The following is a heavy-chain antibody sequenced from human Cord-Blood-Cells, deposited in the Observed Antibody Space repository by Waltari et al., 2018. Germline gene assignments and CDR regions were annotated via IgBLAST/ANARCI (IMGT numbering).Heavy chain of an antibody. V-gene: IGHV2-26*01. CDR3: ARIMGIVPAAIGYYYYYYYMDV. CDR2: IFSNDEK. D-gene: IGHD2-2*01. J-gene: IGHJ6*03. Sequence: QVTLKESGPVLVKPTETLTLTCTVTGFSLSNARMGVSWTRQPPVTALESLAHIFSNDEKSYSTSLKSRLTISKDTSKSQVVLTMTNMDPVDTATYYCARIMGIVPAAIGYYYYYYYMDVWGKGTTVTVSS. CDR1: GFSLSNARMG.